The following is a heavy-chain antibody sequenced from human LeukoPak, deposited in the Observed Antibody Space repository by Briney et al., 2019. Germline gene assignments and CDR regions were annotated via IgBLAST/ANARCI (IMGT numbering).Heavy chain of an antibody. J-gene: IGHJ4*02. CDR2: MNPNSGNT. V-gene: IGHV1-8*02. CDR1: GGTFSSYA. Sequence: ASVKVSCKASGGTFSSYAISWVRQAPGQGLEWMGWMNPNSGNTGYAQKFQGRVTMTRNTSISTAYMELSSLGSEDTAVYYCARVRIAVAAQYFDYWGQGTLVTVSS. CDR3: ARVRIAVAAQYFDY. D-gene: IGHD6-19*01.